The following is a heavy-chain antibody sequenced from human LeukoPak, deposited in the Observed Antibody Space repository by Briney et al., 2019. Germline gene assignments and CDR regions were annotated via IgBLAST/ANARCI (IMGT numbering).Heavy chain of an antibody. CDR1: GFTFSTYS. CDR2: INSGSSTI. D-gene: IGHD2-15*01. J-gene: IGHJ4*02. Sequence: GGALRLSCAASGFTFSTYSMNWVRQAPGKGLEWVSYINSGSSTIYYADSVKGRFTISRDNAKNSLYLQMNSLRAEDTAVYYCARADTLDYWGQGTLVSVSS. CDR3: ARADTLDY. V-gene: IGHV3-48*01.